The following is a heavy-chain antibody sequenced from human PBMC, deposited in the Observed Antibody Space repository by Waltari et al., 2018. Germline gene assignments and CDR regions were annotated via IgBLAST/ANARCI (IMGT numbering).Heavy chain of an antibody. CDR2: VSWDGGST. CDR3: AKDIGGSYRYYFDY. D-gene: IGHD1-26*01. J-gene: IGHJ4*02. V-gene: IGHV3-43*01. Sequence: EVQLVESGGVVVQPGGSLRLSCAASGFTFDDYTMHWVRQAPGKGLGWGSLVSWDGGSTYYADSVKCRFTISRDNSKNSLYLQMNSLRTEDTALYYCAKDIGGSYRYYFDYWGQGTLVTVSS. CDR1: GFTFDDYT.